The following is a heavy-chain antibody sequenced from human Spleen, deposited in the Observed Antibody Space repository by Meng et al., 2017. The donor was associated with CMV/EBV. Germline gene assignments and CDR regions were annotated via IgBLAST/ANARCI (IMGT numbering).Heavy chain of an antibody. CDR3: ARRGAKGGLYYYYAMDV. Sequence: GESLKISCAASGFTFSSYEMNWVRQAPGKGLEWVSYISSSGSTIYYADSVKGRFTISRDNAKNSLYLQMNSLRAEDTAVYYCARRGAKGGLYYYYAMDVWGQGTTVTVSS. CDR2: ISSSGSTI. D-gene: IGHD3-16*01. CDR1: GFTFSSYE. J-gene: IGHJ6*02. V-gene: IGHV3-48*03.